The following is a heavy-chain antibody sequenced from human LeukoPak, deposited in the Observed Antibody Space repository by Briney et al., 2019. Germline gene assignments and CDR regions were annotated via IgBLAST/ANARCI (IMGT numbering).Heavy chain of an antibody. CDR3: AALLGGPHPGY. Sequence: GGSLRLSCVASGFPFSSYWMTWVRQAPGKGLEWVANIKQDGSKKSYVDSVKGRFTISRDNAKNSLYLQMNSLRAEDTAVYYCAALLGGPHPGYWGQGTLVTVSS. D-gene: IGHD7-27*01. CDR2: IKQDGSKK. J-gene: IGHJ4*02. V-gene: IGHV3-7*01. CDR1: GFPFSSYW.